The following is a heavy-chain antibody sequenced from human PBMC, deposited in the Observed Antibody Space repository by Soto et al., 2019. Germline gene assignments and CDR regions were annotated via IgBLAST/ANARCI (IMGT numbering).Heavy chain of an antibody. J-gene: IGHJ4*02. D-gene: IGHD2-21*01. CDR1: GFTFSSYG. CDR2: IWYDGSNK. Sequence: QVQLVESGGGVVQPGRSLRLSCAASGFTFSSYGMHWVRQAPGKGLEWVAVIWYDGSNKYYADSVKGRFTISRDNSKNPGYLQMNSLRAEDTAVYYCERCLLGLKGPTLLDYWGQGTLVNVSA. V-gene: IGHV3-33*01. CDR3: ERCLLGLKGPTLLDY.